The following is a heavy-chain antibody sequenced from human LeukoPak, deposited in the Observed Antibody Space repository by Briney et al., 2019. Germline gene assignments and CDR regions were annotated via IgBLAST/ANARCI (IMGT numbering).Heavy chain of an antibody. V-gene: IGHV4-59*01. Sequence: SETLSLTCTVSGGSISSYYWSWLRQPPGKGLEWLGYIYYSGSTNYNPSLKSRVTISVGTSKNQYSLKLSSVTAADTAVYYCARATTGTTNWFDPWGQGTLVTVSS. CDR3: ARATTGTTNWFDP. CDR1: GGSISSYY. CDR2: IYYSGST. J-gene: IGHJ5*02. D-gene: IGHD1-1*01.